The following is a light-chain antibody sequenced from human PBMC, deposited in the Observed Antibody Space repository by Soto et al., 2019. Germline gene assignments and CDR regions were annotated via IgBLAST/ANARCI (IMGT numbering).Light chain of an antibody. V-gene: IGKV1-5*03. CDR2: KTS. J-gene: IGKJ4*01. CDR3: QQYSSYPLT. Sequence: DIQMTQHQSSLSASVGDRVTISCRASQSINNYLAWHQQKPGKAPKVLIYKTSTLESGVPSRFSGSGSGTEFTLTISSLQPDDFATYYCQQYSSYPLTFGGVTKVDNK. CDR1: QSINNY.